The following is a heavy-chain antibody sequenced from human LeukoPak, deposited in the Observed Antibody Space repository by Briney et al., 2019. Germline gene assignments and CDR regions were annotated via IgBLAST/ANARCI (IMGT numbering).Heavy chain of an antibody. Sequence: SETLSLTCTVSGGSISPYYWNWIRQPAGKGLEWIGRIYTSGSTNYNPSLKSRVTISVDTSKNQFSLKLSSVTAADTAVYYCARDGYSGNDGLWGQGTLVTVSS. CDR3: ARDGYSGNDGL. J-gene: IGHJ4*02. CDR1: GGSISPYY. CDR2: IYTSGST. V-gene: IGHV4-4*07. D-gene: IGHD5-12*01.